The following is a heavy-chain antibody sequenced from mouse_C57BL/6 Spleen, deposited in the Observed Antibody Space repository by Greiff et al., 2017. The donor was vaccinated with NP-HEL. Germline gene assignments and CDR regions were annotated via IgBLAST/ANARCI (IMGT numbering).Heavy chain of an antibody. D-gene: IGHD1-1*01. CDR1: GYTFTTYP. CDR2: FHPYNDDT. CDR3: ARGGHYYGSSDNAMDY. V-gene: IGHV1-47*01. J-gene: IGHJ4*01. Sequence: VKLQESGAELVKPGASVKMSCKASGYTFTTYPIEWMKQNPGKSLEWIGNFHPYNDDTKYNEKFKGKATLTVEKSSSTVYLELSRLTSDDSAVYYCARGGHYYGSSDNAMDYWGQGTSVTVSS.